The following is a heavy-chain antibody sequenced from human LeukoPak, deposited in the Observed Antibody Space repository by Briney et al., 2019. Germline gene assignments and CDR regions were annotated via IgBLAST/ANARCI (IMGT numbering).Heavy chain of an antibody. V-gene: IGHV3-7*03. D-gene: IGHD6-19*01. CDR2: IKQDGSEK. J-gene: IGHJ4*02. Sequence: PGGSLRLSCAASGFTFSSYWMSWVRQAPGKGLEWVANIKQDGSEKYYVDSVKGRFTISRDNSKNTLYLQMNSLRAEDTAVYYCAKAQGYSSGNYFDYWGRGTLVTVSS. CDR1: GFTFSSYW. CDR3: AKAQGYSSGNYFDY.